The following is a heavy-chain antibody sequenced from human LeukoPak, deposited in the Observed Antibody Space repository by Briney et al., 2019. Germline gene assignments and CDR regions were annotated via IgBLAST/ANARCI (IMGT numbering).Heavy chain of an antibody. V-gene: IGHV1-2*06. CDR1: GYTFTGYY. CDR3: ARDDSGYDGYYYYMDV. J-gene: IGHJ6*03. Sequence: ASVKVSCKASGYTFTGYYMHWVRQAPGQGLEWMGRINPNSGGTNYAQKFQGRVTMTRDTSISTAYMELSRLRSDDTAVYYCARDDSGYDGYYYYMDVWGKRTTVTVSS. D-gene: IGHD5-12*01. CDR2: INPNSGGT.